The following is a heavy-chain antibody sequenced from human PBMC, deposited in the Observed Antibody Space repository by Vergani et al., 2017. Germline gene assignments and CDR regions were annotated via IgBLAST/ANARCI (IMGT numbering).Heavy chain of an antibody. CDR3: ARQNPYGSAHVDF. Sequence: QVDLQESGPGLVKSSETLSLNLAFSGYSVGSVYYWGWIRQPPGRGLEWIGCVHRNGNTYYTSSLRSRATISRDTSKNQFSLRLTSVTAADPAVYYCARQNPYGSAHVDFWGRGVLVTVSA. CDR2: VHRNGNT. D-gene: IGHD3-10*01. J-gene: IGHJ4*02. V-gene: IGHV4-38-2*01. CDR1: GYSVGSVYY.